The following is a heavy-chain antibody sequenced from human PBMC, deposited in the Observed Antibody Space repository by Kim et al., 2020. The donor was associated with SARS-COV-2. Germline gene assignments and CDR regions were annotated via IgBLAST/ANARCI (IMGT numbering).Heavy chain of an antibody. CDR1: GFTFSSYG. CDR3: AKEGLRFLEWLSTYNWFDP. Sequence: GGSLRLSCAASGFTFSSYGMHWVRQAPGKGLEWVAVISYDGSNKYYADSVKGRFTISRDNSKNTLYLQMNSLRAEDTAVYYCAKEGLRFLEWLSTYNWFDPWGQGTLVTVSS. V-gene: IGHV3-30*18. D-gene: IGHD3-3*01. J-gene: IGHJ5*02. CDR2: ISYDGSNK.